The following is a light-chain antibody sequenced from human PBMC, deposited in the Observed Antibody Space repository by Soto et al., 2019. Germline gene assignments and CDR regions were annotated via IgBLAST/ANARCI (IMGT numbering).Light chain of an antibody. J-gene: IGLJ1*01. Sequence: QSALTQPASVSGSPGQSITISCTGTSSDVGLYDYVSWYQQHPGKAPQLMIYAVSNRPSGVSNRFSASKSGNTASLTIFGLQVEDEAVYYCSSYTTGSTLPWVFGTGTKVTVL. V-gene: IGLV2-14*01. CDR2: AVS. CDR1: SSDVGLYDY. CDR3: SSYTTGSTLPWV.